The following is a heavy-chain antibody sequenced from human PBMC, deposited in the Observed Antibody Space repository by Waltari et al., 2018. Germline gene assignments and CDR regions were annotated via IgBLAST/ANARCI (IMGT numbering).Heavy chain of an antibody. CDR2: INPISGSA. CDR1: GYNFIGSF. J-gene: IGHJ4*02. V-gene: IGHV1-2*02. D-gene: IGHD3-22*01. Sequence: QVQLVQSGADVKKPGSSVKVSCKASGYNFIGSFMHWVRQAPGQGPEWMGWINPISGSANLAQKFQGRVTLTRDTSVTTAYMELSSLKSDDTAVYYCVNNHYDSSGNYVDNWGQGTQVTVSS. CDR3: VNNHYDSSGNYVDN.